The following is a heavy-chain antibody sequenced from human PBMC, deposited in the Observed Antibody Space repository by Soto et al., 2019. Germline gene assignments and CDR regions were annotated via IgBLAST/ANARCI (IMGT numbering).Heavy chain of an antibody. D-gene: IGHD3-3*01. CDR3: AREPCITIFGVVNGPGYYYGMDV. Sequence: ASVKVSCKASGYTFTSYAMHWVRQAPGQRLEWMGWINAGNGNTKYSQKFQGRVTITRDTAASTAYMELSSLRSEDTAVYYCAREPCITIFGVVNGPGYYYGMDVWAQGTTVTVSS. V-gene: IGHV1-3*01. J-gene: IGHJ6*02. CDR1: GYTFTSYA. CDR2: INAGNGNT.